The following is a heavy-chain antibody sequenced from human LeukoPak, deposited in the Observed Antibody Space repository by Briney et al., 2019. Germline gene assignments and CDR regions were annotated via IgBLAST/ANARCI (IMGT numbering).Heavy chain of an antibody. J-gene: IGHJ6*03. CDR3: AKTSLSDPSGHYYYMDV. CDR1: GFTFSDFG. CDR2: IRFDGKSK. D-gene: IGHD3-3*01. Sequence: GGSLRLSCAAPGFTFSDFGMHWVRQAPGKGLEWVAFIRFDGKSKFYADSVKARFTISRDNSQNTVSLQLNNLRIEDTALYYCAKTSLSDPSGHYYYMDVWGKGTTVTVSS. V-gene: IGHV3-30*02.